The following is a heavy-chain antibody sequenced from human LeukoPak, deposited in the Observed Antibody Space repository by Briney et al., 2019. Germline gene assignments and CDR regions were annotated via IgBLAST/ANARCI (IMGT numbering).Heavy chain of an antibody. J-gene: IGHJ4*02. CDR2: IYTTGST. Sequence: PSETLSLTCTGSGGSISSDYWSWIPQPAGKGLEWIGRIYTTGSTNYSPSLKSRVTMSVDTSKNQFSLKLSSVTAADTAVYYCARHVSVAVTNFFDYWGQGTLVTVSS. CDR1: GGSISSDY. D-gene: IGHD6-19*01. V-gene: IGHV4-4*07. CDR3: ARHVSVAVTNFFDY.